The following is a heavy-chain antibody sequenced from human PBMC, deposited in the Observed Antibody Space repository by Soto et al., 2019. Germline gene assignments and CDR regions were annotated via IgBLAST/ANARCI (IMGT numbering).Heavy chain of an antibody. CDR3: ARNLTQRGGMDV. CDR1: GFTFSNYA. Sequence: GGSLRLSCEASGFTFSNYAMTWVRQGPGQGLEWVAAISGSGFIAYYADSVKGRFTISRDNSKNTLYLQMDSLTAEDTAIYYCARNLTQRGGMDVWGQGTTVTVSS. CDR2: ISGSGFIA. D-gene: IGHD6-25*01. J-gene: IGHJ6*02. V-gene: IGHV3-23*01.